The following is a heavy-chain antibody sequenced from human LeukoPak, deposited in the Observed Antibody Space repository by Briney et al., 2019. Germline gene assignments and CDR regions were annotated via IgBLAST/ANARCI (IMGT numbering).Heavy chain of an antibody. D-gene: IGHD4-11*01. CDR1: GYSFTNYG. CDR3: ARAETTLLLNC. CDR2: ISAHNGNT. V-gene: IGHV1-18*01. Sequence: GASVKVSCKASGYSFTNYGTIWVRQTPGQGLQWMGWISAHNGNTNYAQKLQGRVTLTTDTSTSTVYMELRSLTSDDTAVYYCARAETTLLLNCWGQGTLVTVSS. J-gene: IGHJ4*02.